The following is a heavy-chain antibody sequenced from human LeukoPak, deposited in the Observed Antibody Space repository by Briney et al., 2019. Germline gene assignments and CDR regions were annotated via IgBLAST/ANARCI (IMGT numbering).Heavy chain of an antibody. D-gene: IGHD2-15*01. V-gene: IGHV1-18*01. CDR2: ISAYNGNT. CDR3: ARDSSALGYCSGGSCYYSY. CDR1: GYTFTSYG. Sequence: ASVKVSCKASGYTFTSYGISWVRQAPGQGLEWMGWISAYNGNTNYAQRLQGRVTMTTDTSTSTAYMELRSLRSDDTAVYYCARDSSALGYCSGGSCYYSYWGQGTLVTVSS. J-gene: IGHJ4*02.